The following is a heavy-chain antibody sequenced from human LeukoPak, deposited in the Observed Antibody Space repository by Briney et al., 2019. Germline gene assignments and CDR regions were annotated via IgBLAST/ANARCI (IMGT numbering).Heavy chain of an antibody. CDR2: IYPGDSDT. CDR1: GYSFSNYW. D-gene: IGHD6-19*01. V-gene: IGHV5-51*01. CDR3: ARREVGSGWYKVDY. J-gene: IGHJ4*02. Sequence: GESLKISCKGSGYSFSNYWIARVRQMPGKGLEWMGIIYPGDSDTRYSPSFQGQVTISADKSISTAYLQWSSLKASDTAMYYCARREVGSGWYKVDYWGQGTLVTVSS.